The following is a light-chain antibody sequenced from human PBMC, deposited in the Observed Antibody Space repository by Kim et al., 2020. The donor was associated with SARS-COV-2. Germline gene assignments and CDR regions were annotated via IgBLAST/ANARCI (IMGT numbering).Light chain of an antibody. CDR3: QQHIDWPLT. CDR2: VAS. J-gene: IGKJ5*01. CDR1: EVSSST. V-gene: IGKV3-11*01. Sequence: ARSTPSGRGTEVSSSTLAWYQLKPGQSPRLLIYVASNRAPCIQARFSGSGSGTNFSLTFSSLEFEVSAVYNCQQHIDWPLTFGQGTRLEIK.